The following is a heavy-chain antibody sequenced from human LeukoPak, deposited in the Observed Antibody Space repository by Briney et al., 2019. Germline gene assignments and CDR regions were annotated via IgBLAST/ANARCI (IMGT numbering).Heavy chain of an antibody. J-gene: IGHJ4*02. Sequence: SETLSLTCTVSGGSISNYYWSWIRQPPGKGLEWIGYIYYSGSTNYNPSLESRVTISIDTSKNQFSLKLDSVTAADTAVYYCARGRSGSYHSPFDYWGQGTLVTVSS. V-gene: IGHV4-59*13. CDR1: GGSISNYY. CDR3: ARGRSGSYHSPFDY. CDR2: IYYSGST. D-gene: IGHD1-26*01.